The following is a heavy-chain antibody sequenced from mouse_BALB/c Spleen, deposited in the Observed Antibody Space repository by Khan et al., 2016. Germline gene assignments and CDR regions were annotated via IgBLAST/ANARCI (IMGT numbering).Heavy chain of an antibody. CDR1: GYVFSSYW. Sequence: VQLQESGAELVRPGSSVKISCKASGYVFSSYWMNWVKQRPGQGLEWIGQIYPGDGDTNYNGKFKGKATLTADKSSSTAYMQLSSLTSEDSAVYVCARGVGPDYWGQGTIVTVSS. J-gene: IGHJ2*01. D-gene: IGHD4-1*01. CDR3: ARGVGPDY. V-gene: IGHV1-80*01. CDR2: IYPGDGDT.